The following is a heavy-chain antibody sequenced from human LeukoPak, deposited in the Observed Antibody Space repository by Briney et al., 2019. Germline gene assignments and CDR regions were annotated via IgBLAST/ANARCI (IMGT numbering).Heavy chain of an antibody. CDR2: ISSSSSTI. CDR1: GFTFSSYS. Sequence: PGGSLRLSCAASGFTFSSYSMNWVRQAPGKGLEWVSYISSSSSTIYYADSVKGRFTISRDNAKNSLYPQMNSLRDEDTAVYYCARGPTYYDFWSGPRTGFDPWGQGTLVTVSS. D-gene: IGHD3-3*01. J-gene: IGHJ5*02. CDR3: ARGPTYYDFWSGPRTGFDP. V-gene: IGHV3-48*02.